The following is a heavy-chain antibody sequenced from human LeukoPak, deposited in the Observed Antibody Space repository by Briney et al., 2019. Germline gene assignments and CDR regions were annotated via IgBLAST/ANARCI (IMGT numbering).Heavy chain of an antibody. Sequence: GGSLRLPCEASGFIFSSHWMSWVRQAPGKGLEWVANIKHDGSEKYYVDSVKGRFTISRDNAKNSLFLQMNSLRAEDTAVYYCARSYSRVGFDYWGQGTLVTVSS. V-gene: IGHV3-7*04. CDR1: GFIFSSHW. CDR3: ARSYSRVGFDY. CDR2: IKHDGSEK. D-gene: IGHD6-13*01. J-gene: IGHJ4*02.